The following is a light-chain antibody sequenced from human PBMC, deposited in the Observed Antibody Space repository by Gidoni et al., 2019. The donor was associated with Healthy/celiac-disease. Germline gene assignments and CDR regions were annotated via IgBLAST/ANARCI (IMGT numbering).Light chain of an antibody. CDR2: DAS. J-gene: IGKJ3*01. CDR3: QQRSNWPPEFT. Sequence: IVLTQSPATLSLSPGERATLSCRASQSVSSYLACYQQKPGQAPRLLIYDASNRATGIPARFSGSGSGTDFTLTISSLEPEDVAVYYCQQRSNWPPEFTFGPGTKVDIK. V-gene: IGKV3-11*01. CDR1: QSVSSY.